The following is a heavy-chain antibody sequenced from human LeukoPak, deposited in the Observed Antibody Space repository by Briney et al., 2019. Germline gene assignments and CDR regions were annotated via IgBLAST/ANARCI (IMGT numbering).Heavy chain of an antibody. D-gene: IGHD6-13*01. CDR2: ISASGGST. V-gene: IGHV3-23*01. J-gene: IGHJ3*02. CDR1: GFTVSSNY. CDR3: ARAAYSSRDRGPFDI. Sequence: PGGSLRLSCAASGFTVSSNYMSWVRQAPGKGLEWVSVISASGGSTYYADSVKGRFTISRDNSKNTVFLQMNSLRAEDTAVYYCARAAYSSRDRGPFDIWGQGTMVTVSS.